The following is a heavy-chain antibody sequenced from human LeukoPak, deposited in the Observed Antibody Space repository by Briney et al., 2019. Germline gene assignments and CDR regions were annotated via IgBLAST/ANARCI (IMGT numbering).Heavy chain of an antibody. CDR3: ARPHDTGVGASGSGWSYFDF. J-gene: IGHJ4*02. CDR1: GYRFTNYW. V-gene: IGHV5-51*01. D-gene: IGHD6-19*01. Sequence: GESLKISCKGSGYRFTNYWIGWVRQMPGKGLEWMGITNPADGYTRYSPSFQGQVTISTDTSIFTAYLQWSSLKASDTAIYYCARPHDTGVGASGSGWSYFDFWGQGTLITVSS. CDR2: TNPADGYT.